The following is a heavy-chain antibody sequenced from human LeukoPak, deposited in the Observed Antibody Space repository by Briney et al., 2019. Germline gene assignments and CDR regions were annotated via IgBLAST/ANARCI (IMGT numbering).Heavy chain of an antibody. D-gene: IGHD1-14*01. Sequence: GGSLRLSCAASGFTFSRFWLHWVRQPPGKGLVWVSRIDTGGSTTTYADSVKGRFTISRDNAKNTVYLQINSLRAEDTAVYYCATLKSFGIDYWGQGVLVTVSS. CDR2: IDTGGSTT. V-gene: IGHV3-74*01. CDR1: GFTFSRFW. CDR3: ATLKSFGIDY. J-gene: IGHJ4*02.